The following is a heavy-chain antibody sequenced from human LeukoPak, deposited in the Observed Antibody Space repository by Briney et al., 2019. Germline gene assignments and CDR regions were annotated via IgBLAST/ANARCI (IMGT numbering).Heavy chain of an antibody. J-gene: IGHJ4*02. CDR2: INHSGST. V-gene: IGHV4-34*01. CDR3: ARGPSPDY. CDR1: GGSFSGYY. Sequence: SETLSLTCAVYGGSFSGYYWSGIRQPPGKGLEWIGEINHSGSTNYNPSLKSRVTISVDTSKNQFSLKLSSVTAADTAVYYCARGPSPDYWGQGTLVTVCS.